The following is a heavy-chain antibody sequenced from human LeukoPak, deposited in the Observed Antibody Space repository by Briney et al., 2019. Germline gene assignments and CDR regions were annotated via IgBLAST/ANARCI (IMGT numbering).Heavy chain of an antibody. D-gene: IGHD1-26*01. J-gene: IGHJ4*02. CDR3: ARAPTSYYYFDY. CDR2: IWYDGSNK. Sequence: GGSLRLSCAASGFAFSSYGMHWVRQAPGKGLEWVAVIWYDGSNKYYADSVKGRFTISRDNSKNTLYLQMNSLRAEDTAVYYCARAPTSYYYFDYWGQGTLVTVSS. V-gene: IGHV3-33*01. CDR1: GFAFSSYG.